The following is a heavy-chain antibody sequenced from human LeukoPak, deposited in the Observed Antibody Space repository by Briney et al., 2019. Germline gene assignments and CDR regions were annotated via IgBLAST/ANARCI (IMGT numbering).Heavy chain of an antibody. Sequence: PGGSLRLSCAASEFTFSSYWMTWVRQAPGKGLEWVANIKQDGSEKYYVDSVKGRFTISRDNAKNSLYLQMDSLRAEDTAVYYCARYSATWGWLDPWGQRTLVTVSS. J-gene: IGHJ5*02. CDR1: EFTFSSYW. D-gene: IGHD3-16*01. CDR2: IKQDGSEK. V-gene: IGHV3-7*04. CDR3: ARYSATWGWLDP.